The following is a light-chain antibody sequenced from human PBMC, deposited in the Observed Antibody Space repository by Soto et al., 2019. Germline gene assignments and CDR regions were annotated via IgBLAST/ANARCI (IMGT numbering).Light chain of an antibody. Sequence: VVTQSPATLSVSPEERATLSSRASHSVSSSLAWYQQKPGQAPRLLISGASTRAAGIPARFSGSGSGTDFTLTISRLEPEDFAVYYCQQYGSSPWTFGQGTKV. J-gene: IGKJ1*01. V-gene: IGKV3-20*01. CDR2: GAS. CDR3: QQYGSSPWT. CDR1: HSVSSS.